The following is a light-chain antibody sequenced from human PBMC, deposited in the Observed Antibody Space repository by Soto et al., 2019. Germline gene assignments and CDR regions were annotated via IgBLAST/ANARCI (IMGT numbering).Light chain of an antibody. CDR3: QQRSNWLLT. V-gene: IGKV3-11*01. CDR1: QSSSSS. CDR2: DAS. J-gene: IGKJ4*01. Sequence: EIVLTQSPATLSLSPGERATLSCRASQSSSSSLAWYQQKPGQAPRLLIYDASNRATGIPARFSGSGSGTDFTLTISSLEPEDFAVYYCQQRSNWLLTFGGGTKVEIK.